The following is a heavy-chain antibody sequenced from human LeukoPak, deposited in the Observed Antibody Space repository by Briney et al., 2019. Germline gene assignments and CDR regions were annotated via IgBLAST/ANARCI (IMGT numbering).Heavy chain of an antibody. CDR2: INSDGSST. J-gene: IGHJ4*02. D-gene: IGHD5-24*01. CDR1: GFTFSSYW. Sequence: GGSLRLSCAASGFTFSSYWMHWVRQAPGKGLVWVSRINSDGSSTSYADSVKGRFTISRDNAKNTLYLQMNSLRAEDTAVYYCARAGDGYNLWYFDYWGQGTLVTVSS. CDR3: ARAGDGYNLWYFDY. V-gene: IGHV3-74*01.